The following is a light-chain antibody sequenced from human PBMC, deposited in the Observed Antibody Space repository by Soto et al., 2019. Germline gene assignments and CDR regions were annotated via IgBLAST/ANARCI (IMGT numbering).Light chain of an antibody. CDR2: AAS. CDR1: QVITND. J-gene: IGKJ5*01. Sequence: IQMTQSPSSLSASVGARLSITSRASQVITNDLGWYQQKPGKAPKIMIYAASSFQSGVPSRFSGSGSGTHFTLTISSLKSEDFEVYYCQQYNNWPFAFGQGTRLEIK. V-gene: IGKV1-17*01. CDR3: QQYNNWPFA.